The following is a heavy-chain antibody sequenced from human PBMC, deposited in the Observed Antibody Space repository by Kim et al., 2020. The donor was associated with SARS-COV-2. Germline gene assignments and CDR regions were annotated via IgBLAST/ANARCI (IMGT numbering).Heavy chain of an antibody. J-gene: IGHJ3*02. Sequence: SETLSLTCTVSGGSISSYYWSWIRQPPGKGLEWIGYIYYSGSTNYNPSLKSRVTISVDTSKNQFSLKLSSVTAADTAVYYCARQEWELRAFDIWGQGTMVTVSS. CDR1: GGSISSYY. D-gene: IGHD1-26*01. CDR3: ARQEWELRAFDI. CDR2: IYYSGST. V-gene: IGHV4-59*08.